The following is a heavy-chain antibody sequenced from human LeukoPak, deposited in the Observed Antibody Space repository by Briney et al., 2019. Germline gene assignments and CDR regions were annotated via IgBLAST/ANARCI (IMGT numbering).Heavy chain of an antibody. CDR3: AKSHNPYRHGHNRPPEGFDY. D-gene: IGHD5-24*01. CDR2: ISEDGTNK. J-gene: IGHJ4*02. Sequence: GGSLRLSCAASGFTFSSYGMHWVRQAPGKGLEWVSLISEDGTNKDYTDSVKGRFTISRDNSTNTLYLQMNSLRDADTAVYYCAKSHNPYRHGHNRPPEGFDYWGQGTLVTVSS. CDR1: GFTFSSYG. V-gene: IGHV3-30*18.